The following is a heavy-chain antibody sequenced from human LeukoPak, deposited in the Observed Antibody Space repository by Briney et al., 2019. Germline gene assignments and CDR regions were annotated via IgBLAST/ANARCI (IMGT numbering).Heavy chain of an antibody. D-gene: IGHD3-22*01. CDR3: AKDFYYDSSGYYESDAFDI. J-gene: IGHJ3*02. Sequence: PGGSLRLSCAASGFTFSSYSMNWVRQAPGKGLEWVSYISSSSSTIYYADSVKGRFTISRDNPKNTLYLQMNSLRAEDTAVYYCAKDFYYDSSGYYESDAFDIWGQGTMVTVSS. CDR2: ISSSSSTI. V-gene: IGHV3-48*01. CDR1: GFTFSSYS.